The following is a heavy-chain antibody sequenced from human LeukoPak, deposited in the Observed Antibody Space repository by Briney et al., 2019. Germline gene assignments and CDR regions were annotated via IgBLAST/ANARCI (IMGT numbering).Heavy chain of an antibody. CDR1: GGSISSYY. CDR3: ARDPNDFWSGYGIDY. Sequence: SETLSLTCTVSGGSISSYYWSWIRQPAGKGLEWIGRIYTSGSTNYNPSLKSRVTMSVDTSKNQFSLKLSSVTAADTAVYYCARDPNDFWSGYGIDYWGQGTLDTVSS. CDR2: IYTSGST. D-gene: IGHD3-3*01. V-gene: IGHV4-4*07. J-gene: IGHJ4*02.